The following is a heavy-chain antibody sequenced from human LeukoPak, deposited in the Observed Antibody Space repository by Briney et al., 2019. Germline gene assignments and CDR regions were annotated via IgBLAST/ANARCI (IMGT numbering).Heavy chain of an antibody. CDR2: FYNNGSA. J-gene: IGHJ4*02. CDR1: GGSISRSSYY. D-gene: IGHD3-22*01. CDR3: ASLGSGYYYFDF. Sequence: IPSETLSLTCTVSGGSISRSSYYWGWIRQPPGKGLEWIGSFYNNGSAYYNPSLQSPVTISVDTSKNQFSLKLTSVTAADTAVYYCASLGSGYYYFDFWGQGTLVTVSS. V-gene: IGHV4-39*07.